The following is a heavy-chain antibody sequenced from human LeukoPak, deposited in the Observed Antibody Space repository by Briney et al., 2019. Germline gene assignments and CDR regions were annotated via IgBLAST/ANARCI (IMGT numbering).Heavy chain of an antibody. Sequence: GGSLRLSCAASGFTFSSYSMNWVRQAPGKGLEWVSYIGSSSSTIYYGDSVKGRFTISRDNAKNSLYLQMNSLRVEDTAVYYCARDGLWFGELLRTYYYYMDVWGKGTTVTVSS. J-gene: IGHJ6*03. CDR2: IGSSSSTI. D-gene: IGHD3-10*01. V-gene: IGHV3-48*01. CDR3: ARDGLWFGELLRTYYYYMDV. CDR1: GFTFSSYS.